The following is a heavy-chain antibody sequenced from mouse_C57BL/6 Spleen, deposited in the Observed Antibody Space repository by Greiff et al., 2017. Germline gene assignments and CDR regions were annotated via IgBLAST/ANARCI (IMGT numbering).Heavy chain of an antibody. Sequence: QVQLQQSGPELVKPGASVKISCKASGYAFSSSWMNWVKQRPGKGLEWIGRIYPGDGDTNYNGKFKGKATLTADKSSSTAYMQLSSLTSEDSAVYFCARWGYAIDYWGQGTSVTVSS. V-gene: IGHV1-82*01. CDR3: ARWGYAIDY. J-gene: IGHJ4*01. CDR2: IYPGDGDT. CDR1: GYAFSSSW.